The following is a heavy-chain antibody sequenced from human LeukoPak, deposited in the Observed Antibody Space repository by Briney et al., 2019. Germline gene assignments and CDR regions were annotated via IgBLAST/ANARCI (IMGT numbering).Heavy chain of an antibody. V-gene: IGHV1-18*04. D-gene: IGHD1-26*01. CDR3: ARAPFGWELQPFDY. J-gene: IGHJ4*02. CDR2: ISAYNGNT. CDR1: GYTFTGYY. Sequence: GASVKVSCRASGYTFTGYYMHWVRQAPGQGLEWMGWISAYNGNTNYAQKLQGRVTMTTDTSTSTAYMELRSLRSDDTAVYYCARAPFGWELQPFDYWGQGTLVTVSS.